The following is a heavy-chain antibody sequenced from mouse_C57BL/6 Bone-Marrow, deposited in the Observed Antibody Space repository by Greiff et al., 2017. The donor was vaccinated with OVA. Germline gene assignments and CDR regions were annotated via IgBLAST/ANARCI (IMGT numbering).Heavy chain of an antibody. CDR3: ARQNDGYYPYAMDY. Sequence: QVQLQQSGAELAKPGASVTLSCKASGYTFTSYWMHWVKQRPGQGLEWIGYINPSSGYTKYNQKFKDKATLTADKSSSTAYMQLSSLTYEDSAGYYCARQNDGYYPYAMDYWGQGTSVTVSS. V-gene: IGHV1-7*01. CDR2: INPSSGYT. J-gene: IGHJ4*01. D-gene: IGHD2-3*01. CDR1: GYTFTSYW.